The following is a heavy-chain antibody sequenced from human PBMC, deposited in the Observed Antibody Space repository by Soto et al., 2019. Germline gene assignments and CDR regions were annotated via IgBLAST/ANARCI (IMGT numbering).Heavy chain of an antibody. J-gene: IGHJ4*02. CDR2: ISAYNGNT. D-gene: IGHD6-13*01. CDR3: ARDSAAGTDY. CDR1: GYTFTSYG. Sequence: GASVKVCCEASGYTFTSYGSSWVRQAPGQGLEWMGWISAYNGNTNYAQKLQGRVTMTTDTSTSTAYMELRSLRSEDTAVYYCARDSAAGTDYWGQGTLVTVSS. V-gene: IGHV1-18*01.